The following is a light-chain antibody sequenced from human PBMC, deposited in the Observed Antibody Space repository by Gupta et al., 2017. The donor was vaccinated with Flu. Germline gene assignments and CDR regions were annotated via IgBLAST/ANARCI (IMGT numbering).Light chain of an antibody. CDR1: QSLLHGNRHNY. V-gene: IGKV2-28*01. CDR3: MQALHIPLT. J-gene: IGKJ4*01. Sequence: ISCRSSQSLLHGNRHNYLDWYLQKPGQSPQLLIYLGSTRASGVSDRFSGSGSGTDFTLKISRVEAEDVGVYYCMQALHIPLTFGGGTKVEIK. CDR2: LGS.